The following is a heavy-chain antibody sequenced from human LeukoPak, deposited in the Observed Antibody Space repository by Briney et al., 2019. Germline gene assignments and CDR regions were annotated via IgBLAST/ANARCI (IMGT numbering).Heavy chain of an antibody. CDR2: ISSSGSTI. Sequence: PGGSLRLSCAASGFTFSNYEMNWVRLAPGKGLEWVSDISSSGSTIYYADSVKGRFTISRDNAKNSLYLQMNSLRAEDTAVYYCVRAGAMTRIEGFDPWGQGTLVTVSS. CDR3: VRAGAMTRIEGFDP. D-gene: IGHD1/OR15-1a*01. V-gene: IGHV3-48*03. CDR1: GFTFSNYE. J-gene: IGHJ5*02.